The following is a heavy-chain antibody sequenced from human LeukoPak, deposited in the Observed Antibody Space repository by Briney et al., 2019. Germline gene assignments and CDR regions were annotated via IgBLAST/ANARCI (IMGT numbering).Heavy chain of an antibody. CDR3: AKDYDILTGYYDVGGNFDY. D-gene: IGHD3-9*01. CDR2: IRYDGSNK. J-gene: IGHJ4*02. CDR1: GFTFSSYG. Sequence: GGSLRPSCAASGFTFSSYGMHWVRQAPGKGLEWVAFIRYDGSNKYYADSVKGRFTISRDNSKNTLYLQMNSLRAEDTAVYYCAKDYDILTGYYDVGGNFDYWGQGTLVTVSS. V-gene: IGHV3-30*02.